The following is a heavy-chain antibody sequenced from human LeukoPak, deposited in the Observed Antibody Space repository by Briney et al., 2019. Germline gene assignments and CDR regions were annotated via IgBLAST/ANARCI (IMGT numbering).Heavy chain of an antibody. J-gene: IGHJ1*01. D-gene: IGHD2-21*02. Sequence: PGGAVRLSCEASGLTFGKYCISWVRHAPGKGLEWVAYIKLDGSEKNYVDSVKGRFTISRDNTKNSLYLQMNSLRVEDTAVYYCTSWGDTTAEYFQRWGQGTLVTVSS. CDR2: IKLDGSEK. CDR1: GLTFGKYC. CDR3: TSWGDTTAEYFQR. V-gene: IGHV3-7*01.